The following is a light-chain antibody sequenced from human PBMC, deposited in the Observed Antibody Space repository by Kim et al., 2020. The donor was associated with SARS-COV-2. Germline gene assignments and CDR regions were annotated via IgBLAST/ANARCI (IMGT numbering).Light chain of an antibody. Sequence: DIQMTQSPSSLSASVGDRVTITCRSSQKISGYLNWYQQKLGKAPKLLMSETSSLQSGVPSRFSGSRSGTEFTLTINSLHPEDFVTYFCQQSYTMPFTFGPGTKVDIK. CDR3: QQSYTMPFT. J-gene: IGKJ3*01. CDR1: QKISGY. V-gene: IGKV1-39*01. CDR2: ETS.